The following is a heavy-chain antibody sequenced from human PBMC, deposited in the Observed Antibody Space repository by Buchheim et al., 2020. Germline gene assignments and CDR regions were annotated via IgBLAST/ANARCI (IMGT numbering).Heavy chain of an antibody. D-gene: IGHD6-19*01. J-gene: IGHJ4*02. CDR3: ARASVAGIRRPFLDY. CDR2: IYYSGST. CDR1: GGSISSYY. V-gene: IGHV4-59*01. Sequence: QVQLQESGPGLVKPSETLSLTCTVSGGSISSYYWSWIRQPPGKGLEWIGYIYYSGSTNYNPSLKSRVTISVDTSKNQFSLKLSSVTAADTAVYYCARASVAGIRRPFLDYWGQGTL.